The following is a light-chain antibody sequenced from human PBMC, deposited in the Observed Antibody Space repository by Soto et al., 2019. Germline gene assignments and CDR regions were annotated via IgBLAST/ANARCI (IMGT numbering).Light chain of an antibody. V-gene: IGLV2-14*03. CDR1: SSDIGGYNY. CDR2: DVR. CDR3: SSYTSSSTLV. Sequence: QSALTQPASVSGSPGQSITISCTGTSSDIGGYNYVSWYQHHPGKAPKLMIYDVRNRPSGASNRFSASKSGNTASLTISGLQAEDEADYYCSSYTSSSTLVFGGGTKLTVL. J-gene: IGLJ2*01.